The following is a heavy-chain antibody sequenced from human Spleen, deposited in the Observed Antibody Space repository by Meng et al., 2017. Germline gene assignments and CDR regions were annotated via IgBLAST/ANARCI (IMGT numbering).Heavy chain of an antibody. CDR1: GFTFRTSE. Sequence: GESLKISCAASGFTFRTSEMNWVRQAPGKGLEWVSYITSGGGTIYYADSVKGRFTISRDNAGNSLYLQMNSLRAEDTAIYYCARERTMGWGRYFDYWGQGTLVTVSS. CDR3: ARERTMGWGRYFDY. J-gene: IGHJ4*02. D-gene: IGHD6-19*01. V-gene: IGHV3-48*03. CDR2: ITSGGGTI.